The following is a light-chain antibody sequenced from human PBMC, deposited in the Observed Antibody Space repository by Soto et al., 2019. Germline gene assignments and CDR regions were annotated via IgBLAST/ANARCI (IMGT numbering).Light chain of an antibody. J-gene: IGKJ3*01. Sequence: DIVMTQSPLSLPVTPGEPASISCRSSQSLLYSNGYNYLDWYLQKPGQSPQLLIYLGSNRASGVPDRFSGSGSGIDFTLKISRVEAEDVGVYYCMQALQTPLTFGPGTKVDIK. CDR1: QSLLYSNGYNY. V-gene: IGKV2-28*01. CDR3: MQALQTPLT. CDR2: LGS.